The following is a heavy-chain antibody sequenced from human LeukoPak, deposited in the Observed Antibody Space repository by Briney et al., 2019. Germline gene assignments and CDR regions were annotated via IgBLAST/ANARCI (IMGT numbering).Heavy chain of an antibody. CDR2: IKQDGSEK. Sequence: GGSLRLSCAASGFTFSSYAMSWVRQAPGKGLEWVANIKQDGSEKYYVDSVKGRFTISRDNAKNSLFLQMNSLRAEDTAVYYCARVRSSVSCYFCNWGQGTLVTVSS. D-gene: IGHD2-2*01. V-gene: IGHV3-7*01. J-gene: IGHJ4*02. CDR1: GFTFSSYA. CDR3: ARVRSSVSCYFCN.